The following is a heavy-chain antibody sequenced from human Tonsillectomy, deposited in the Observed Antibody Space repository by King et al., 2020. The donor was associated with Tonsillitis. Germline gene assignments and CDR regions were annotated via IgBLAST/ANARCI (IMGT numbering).Heavy chain of an antibody. CDR1: GFTFSRYW. D-gene: IGHD1-26*01. CDR3: VRGGSGSYYHIDY. V-gene: IGHV3-74*01. Sequence: VQLVESGGGLVQPGGSLRPSCAASGFTFSRYWMHWVRQAPGKGLIWVSRINSEGSSKNYADSVKGRFTTSRDNAKNTLYLQMNSLRVEDTAVYYCVRGGSGSYYHIDYWGQGTLVTVSS. CDR2: INSEGSSK. J-gene: IGHJ4*02.